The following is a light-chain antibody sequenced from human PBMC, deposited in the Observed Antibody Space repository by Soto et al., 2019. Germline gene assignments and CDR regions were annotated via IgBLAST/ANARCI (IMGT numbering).Light chain of an antibody. J-gene: IGLJ1*01. V-gene: IGLV2-14*01. CDR1: SSDVGGYNY. CDR3: TSYTSSRTLV. Sequence: QSALTQPASVSGSPGQSITISCTGTSSDVGGYNYVSWYQQHSGKAPKVMIYEVSNRPSGVSNRFSGSKSGNTASLTISGLQGEDEADYYCTSYTSSRTLVFGTGTKV. CDR2: EVS.